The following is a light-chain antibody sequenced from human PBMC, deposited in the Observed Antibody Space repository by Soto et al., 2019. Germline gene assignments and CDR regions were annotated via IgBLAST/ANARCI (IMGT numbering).Light chain of an antibody. V-gene: IGKV1-39*01. CDR1: QNINNY. CDR3: QQSSSPLWGT. Sequence: DIQMTQSPSSLSASLGDSVTITCRTSQNINNYLNWYQQKPGKAPKLLIYGASSLQTGVPSRFSGSGSGTDFTLTISSLQPEDFATYYCQQSSSPLWGTCGQGTKVDIK. CDR2: GAS. J-gene: IGKJ1*01.